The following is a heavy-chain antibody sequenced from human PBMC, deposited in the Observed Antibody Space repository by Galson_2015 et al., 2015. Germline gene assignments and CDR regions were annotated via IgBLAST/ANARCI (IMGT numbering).Heavy chain of an antibody. CDR1: GVTLSRYG. Sequence: LRLSCAASGVTLSRYGLHWVRQAPGKGLEWVAVISSDGSRKWFADSVEGRFSTSRDNSKNTLYLQMDSLRGEDTAVYYCAKTPGDYLICQYGMDLWGQGTTVTVSS. D-gene: IGHD5-12*01. V-gene: IGHV3-30*18. J-gene: IGHJ6*02. CDR2: ISSDGSRK. CDR3: AKTPGDYLICQYGMDL.